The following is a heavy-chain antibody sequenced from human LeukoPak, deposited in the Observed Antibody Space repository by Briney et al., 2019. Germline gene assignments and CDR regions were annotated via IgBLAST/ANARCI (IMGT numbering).Heavy chain of an antibody. J-gene: IGHJ4*02. CDR1: GFIVSDDY. CDR2: IYSGGAT. CDR3: ASVGKCCTGGACYGD. V-gene: IGHV3-53*01. D-gene: IGHD2-8*02. Sequence: GGSLRLSCAASGFIVSDDYISWVRQTPGKGLEWVSVIYSGGATFYAASVKGRFTISRDNSKNTVHLQMNSLRAEDTAVYYCASVGKCCTGGACYGDWGQGTLVTVSS.